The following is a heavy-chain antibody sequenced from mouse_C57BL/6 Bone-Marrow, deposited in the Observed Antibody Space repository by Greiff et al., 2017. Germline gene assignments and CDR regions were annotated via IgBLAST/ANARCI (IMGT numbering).Heavy chain of an antibody. CDR3: TTIYYYGRSPLDY. V-gene: IGHV14-4*01. D-gene: IGHD1-1*01. Sequence: VQLQQSGAELVRPGASVKLSCTASGFNIKDDYMHWVKQRPEQGLEWIGWIDPENGDTEYASKFQGKATITADTSSNTAYLQLSSLTSEDTAVYYCTTIYYYGRSPLDYWGQGTTRTVSS. CDR2: IDPENGDT. J-gene: IGHJ2*01. CDR1: GFNIKDDY.